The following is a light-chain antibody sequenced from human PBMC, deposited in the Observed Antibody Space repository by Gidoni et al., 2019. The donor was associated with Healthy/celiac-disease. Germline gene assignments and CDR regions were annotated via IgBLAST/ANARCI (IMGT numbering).Light chain of an antibody. V-gene: IGKV3-20*01. J-gene: IGKJ3*01. Sequence: EIVFTHSPGPLSLSPGERATLSCRASQSVSSSYLAWYQQKPGQAPRLLIYGASSRATGIPDRFSGSGSGTDFTLTISRLEPEDFAVYYCQQYGSSPFTFGPGTKVDIK. CDR1: QSVSSSY. CDR2: GAS. CDR3: QQYGSSPFT.